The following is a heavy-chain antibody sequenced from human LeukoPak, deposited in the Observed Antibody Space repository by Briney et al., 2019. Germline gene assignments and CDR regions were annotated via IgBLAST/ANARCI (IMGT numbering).Heavy chain of an antibody. CDR3: ARDRESSSWFDY. V-gene: IGHV3-21*01. CDR1: GFTFSSYS. CDR2: ISSSSSYI. J-gene: IGHJ4*02. D-gene: IGHD6-13*01. Sequence: GGSLRLSCVVSGFTFSSYSMNWVRQTPGEGLEWVSSISSSSSYIYYADSVKGRFTISRDNAKNSLYLQMKSLRAEDTAVYYCARDRESSSWFDYWGQGTLVTVSS.